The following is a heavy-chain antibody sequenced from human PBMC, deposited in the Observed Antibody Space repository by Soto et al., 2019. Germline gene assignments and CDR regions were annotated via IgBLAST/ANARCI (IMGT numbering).Heavy chain of an antibody. V-gene: IGHV3-21*01. CDR1: GFTFSSYS. Sequence: GGSLILSCAASGFTFSSYSMNWVRQAPGKGLEWVSSISSSSSYIYYADSVKGRFTISRDNAKNSLYLQMNSLRAEDTAVYYCARDARRGIAAAGTSTRGAFDIWGQGTMVTVSS. CDR3: ARDARRGIAAAGTSTRGAFDI. J-gene: IGHJ3*02. CDR2: ISSSSSYI. D-gene: IGHD6-13*01.